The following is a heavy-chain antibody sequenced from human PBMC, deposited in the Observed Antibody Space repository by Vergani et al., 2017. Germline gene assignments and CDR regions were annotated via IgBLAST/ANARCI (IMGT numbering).Heavy chain of an antibody. CDR2: IKSKTDGGTT. Sequence: EVQLVESGGGLVKPGGSLRLSCAASGFTFSNAWMSWVRQAPGKGLEWVGRIKSKTDGGTTDYAAPVKGRFTISRDYSKNTLYLQMNSLKTEEAAVYYCTSDGGWEFPFDYWGQGTLVTVSS. CDR1: GFTFSNAW. D-gene: IGHD1-26*01. V-gene: IGHV3-15*01. J-gene: IGHJ4*02. CDR3: TSDGGWEFPFDY.